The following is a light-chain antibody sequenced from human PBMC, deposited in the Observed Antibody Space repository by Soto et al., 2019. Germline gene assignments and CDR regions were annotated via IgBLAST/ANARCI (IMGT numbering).Light chain of an antibody. Sequence: QSALTQPASVSGSPGQSITISCTGTSSDVGSYNLVSWYQQHPGKAPKLMIYEGSKRPSGVSNRFSGSKSGNTASLTISGLQAEDEADYYCCSYAGSSTVSVVFGGETKLTVL. CDR2: EGS. V-gene: IGLV2-23*03. CDR1: SSDVGSYNL. CDR3: CSYAGSSTVSVV. J-gene: IGLJ2*01.